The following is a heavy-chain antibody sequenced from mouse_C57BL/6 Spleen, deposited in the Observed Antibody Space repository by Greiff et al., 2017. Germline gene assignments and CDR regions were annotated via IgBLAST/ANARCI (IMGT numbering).Heavy chain of an antibody. V-gene: IGHV5-4*01. CDR2: ISDGGSYT. Sequence: EVQRVESGGGLVKPGGSLKLSCAASGFTFSSYAMSWVRQTPEKRLEWVATISDGGSYTYYPDNVKGRFTISRDNAKNNLYLQMSHLKSEDTAMYYCAREGDYGGPWAYWGQGTLVTVSA. CDR1: GFTFSSYA. D-gene: IGHD2-4*01. J-gene: IGHJ3*01. CDR3: AREGDYGGPWAY.